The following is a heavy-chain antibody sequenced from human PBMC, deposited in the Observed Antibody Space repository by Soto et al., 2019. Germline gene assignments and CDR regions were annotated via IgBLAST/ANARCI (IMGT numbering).Heavy chain of an antibody. CDR3: ARYSMVRGGTLPSDY. D-gene: IGHD3-10*01. Sequence: ASVKVSCKASGYTFTGYYMHWVRQAPGQGLEWMGWINPNSGGTNYAQKFQGWVTMTRDTSISTAYMELSRLRSDDTAVYYCARYSMVRGGTLPSDYWGQGTLVTVSS. V-gene: IGHV1-2*04. CDR2: INPNSGGT. CDR1: GYTFTGYY. J-gene: IGHJ4*02.